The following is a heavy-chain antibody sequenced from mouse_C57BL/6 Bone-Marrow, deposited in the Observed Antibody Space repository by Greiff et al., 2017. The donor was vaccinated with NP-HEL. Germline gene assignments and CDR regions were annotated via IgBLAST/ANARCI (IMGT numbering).Heavy chain of an antibody. J-gene: IGHJ1*03. Sequence: EVQLVESGPGMVKPSQSLSLTCTVTGYSITSGYDWHWIRHFPGNKLEWMGYISYSGSTNYNPSLKSRISITHDTSKNHFFLKLNSVTTEDTATYYCARDRRYDYDDCWYFDVWGTGTTVTVSS. CDR2: ISYSGST. D-gene: IGHD2-4*01. CDR1: GYSITSGYD. V-gene: IGHV3-1*01. CDR3: ARDRRYDYDDCWYFDV.